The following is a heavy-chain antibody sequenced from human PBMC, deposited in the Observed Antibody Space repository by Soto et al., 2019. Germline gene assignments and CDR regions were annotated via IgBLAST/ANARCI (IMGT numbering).Heavy chain of an antibody. V-gene: IGHV3-33*01. CDR3: ARDRGIVGATRGAFDI. Sequence: QVQLVESGGGVVQPGRSLRLSCAASGFTFSSYGMHWVRQAPGKGLEWVAVIWYDGSNKYYADSVKGRFTISRDNSKNTLYLQMNSLRAEDTAVYYCARDRGIVGATRGAFDIWGQGTMVTVSS. CDR1: GFTFSSYG. D-gene: IGHD1-26*01. J-gene: IGHJ3*02. CDR2: IWYDGSNK.